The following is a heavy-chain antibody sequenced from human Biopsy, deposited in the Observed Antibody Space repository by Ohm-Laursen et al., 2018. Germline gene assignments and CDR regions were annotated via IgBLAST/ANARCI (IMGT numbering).Heavy chain of an antibody. CDR1: GYTFTGYH. Sequence: ASVKVSCKASGYTFTGYHVHWVRQAPGPGLEWMGWINAKPGDTNYAQKFQGRVTMTRDTSISTAYVDLSSLRSDDTAVYYCTRGGYYYDSLAYYYWFDPWGQGTLVTVSS. J-gene: IGHJ5*02. CDR3: TRGGYYYDSLAYYYWFDP. V-gene: IGHV1-2*02. D-gene: IGHD3-22*01. CDR2: INAKPGDT.